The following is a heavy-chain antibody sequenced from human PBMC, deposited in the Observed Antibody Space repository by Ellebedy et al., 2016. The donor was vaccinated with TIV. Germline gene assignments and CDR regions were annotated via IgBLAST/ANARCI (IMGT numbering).Heavy chain of an antibody. CDR1: GFSFEDFA. J-gene: IGHJ3*01. Sequence: SLKISXAASGFSFEDFAMHWVRQGPGKGPEWVAGLDYYGSTIAYADSVRGRFTISRDNAEKSLHLQMNSLRAEDTALYYCVKDFGLYPHGFDVWGLGTMVSVSS. V-gene: IGHV3-9*01. CDR3: VKDFGLYPHGFDV. CDR2: LDYYGSTI. D-gene: IGHD3-16*01.